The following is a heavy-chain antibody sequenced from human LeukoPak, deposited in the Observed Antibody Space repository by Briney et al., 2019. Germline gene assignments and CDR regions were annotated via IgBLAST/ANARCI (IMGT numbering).Heavy chain of an antibody. J-gene: IGHJ5*02. CDR2: IYYSGST. V-gene: IGHV4-39*01. D-gene: IGHD3-3*01. Sequence: KPSETLSLTCTVSGGSISSSSYYWGWIRQPPGKGLEWIGSIYYSGSTYYNPSLKSRVTISVDTSKNRFSLKLSSVTAADTAVYYCARGNFGVVIMYPNWFDPWGQGTLVTVSS. CDR1: GGSISSSSYY. CDR3: ARGNFGVVIMYPNWFDP.